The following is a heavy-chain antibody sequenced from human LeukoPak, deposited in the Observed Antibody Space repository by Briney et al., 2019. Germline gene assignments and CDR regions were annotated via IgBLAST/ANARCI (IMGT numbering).Heavy chain of an antibody. CDR3: GREVEGYFDY. D-gene: IGHD1-26*01. J-gene: IGHJ4*02. Sequence: SETLSLTCTVSGYSISSGYYWGWIRQPPGKGLEWIGSIYHSGSTYYNPSLKSRVTISVDTSKNQFSLKLSSVTAADTAVYYCGREVEGYFDYWGQGTLVTVSS. CDR2: IYHSGST. CDR1: GYSISSGYY. V-gene: IGHV4-38-2*02.